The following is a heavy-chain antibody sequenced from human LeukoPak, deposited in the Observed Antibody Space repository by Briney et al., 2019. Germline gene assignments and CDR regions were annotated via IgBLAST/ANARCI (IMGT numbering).Heavy chain of an antibody. CDR3: AKSPSGSGRFDP. CDR1: GFTFSSYA. V-gene: IGHV3-23*01. J-gene: IGHJ5*02. D-gene: IGHD3-10*01. Sequence: GGSLRLSCAASGFTFSSYAMSWVRQAPGEGLEWVSAISGSGGSTYYADSVKGRFTISRDNSKNTLYLQMNSLRAEDTAVYYCAKSPSGSGRFDPWGQGTLVTVSS. CDR2: ISGSGGST.